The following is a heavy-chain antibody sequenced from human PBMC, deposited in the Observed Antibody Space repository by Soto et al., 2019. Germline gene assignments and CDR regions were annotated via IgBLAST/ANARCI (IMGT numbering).Heavy chain of an antibody. J-gene: IGHJ1*01. D-gene: IGHD3-22*01. CDR1: GITISNYP. CDR2: ISGSGDRA. CDR3: VKDDGGYTSTAPH. V-gene: IGHV3-23*01. Sequence: EVQLLESGGGLVQPGGSLRLSCAASGITISNYPMNWVRQAPGKGLDWVSGISGSGDRASYADSAKGRFTISKDVSRNSLSAQRDSQGVEDTAVYFCVKDDGGYTSTAPHCGQGTLGTVSS.